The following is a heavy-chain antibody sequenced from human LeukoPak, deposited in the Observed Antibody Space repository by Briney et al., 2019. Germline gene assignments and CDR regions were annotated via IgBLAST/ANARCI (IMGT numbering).Heavy chain of an antibody. CDR1: GGSISSGSYY. Sequence: SETLSLTCAVSGGSISSGSYYWGWVRQPPGKGLEYIGTIFYSGSTYYNPSLKSRVTMSVDTSKNHFSLKLSSVTAADTAVFYCARLTFFTYYYDSSDYKGFYFDYWGQGSLVTVSP. CDR3: ARLTFFTYYYDSSDYKGFYFDY. J-gene: IGHJ4*02. CDR2: IFYSGST. D-gene: IGHD3-22*01. V-gene: IGHV4-39*02.